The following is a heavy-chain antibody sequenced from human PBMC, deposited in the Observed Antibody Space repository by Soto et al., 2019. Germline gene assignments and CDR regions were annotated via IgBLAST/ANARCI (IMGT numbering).Heavy chain of an antibody. V-gene: IGHV1-69*13. D-gene: IGHD2-2*01. CDR1: GGTFSSYA. Sequence: SVKVSCKASGGTFSSYAISWVRQAPGQGLEWMGGIIPIFGTANYAQKFQGRVTITADESTSTAYMELSSLRSEDTAVYYCARDPRAIVVVPAATYYGMDVWGQGTTVTVSS. J-gene: IGHJ6*02. CDR2: IIPIFGTA. CDR3: ARDPRAIVVVPAATYYGMDV.